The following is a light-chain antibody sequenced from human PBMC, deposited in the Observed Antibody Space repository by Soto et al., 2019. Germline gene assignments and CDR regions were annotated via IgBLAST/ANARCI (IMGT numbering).Light chain of an antibody. Sequence: QSVVTQPASVSGSPGQSFTISCTGTSSDVGAYHSVSWYQQHPGKAPELIIFDVSNRPSGVSDRFSGSKSGNTASLTISGLQAEDEADYYCTSFTDTGTVIFGGGTKVTVL. V-gene: IGLV2-14*03. CDR1: SSDVGAYHS. CDR2: DVS. CDR3: TSFTDTGTVI. J-gene: IGLJ2*01.